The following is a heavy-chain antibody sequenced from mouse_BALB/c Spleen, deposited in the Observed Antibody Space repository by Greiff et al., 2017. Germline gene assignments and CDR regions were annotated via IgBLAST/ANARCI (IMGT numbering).Heavy chain of an antibody. Sequence: LQQPGSELVRPGASVKLSCKASGYTFTSYWMHWVKQRPGQGLEWIGNIYPGSGSTNYDEKFKSKATLTVDTSSSTAYMQLSSLTSEDSAVYYCTRSDTATFPFAYWGQGTLVTVSA. CDR1: GYTFTSYW. J-gene: IGHJ3*01. CDR2: IYPGSGST. V-gene: IGHV1S22*01. CDR3: TRSDTATFPFAY. D-gene: IGHD1-2*01.